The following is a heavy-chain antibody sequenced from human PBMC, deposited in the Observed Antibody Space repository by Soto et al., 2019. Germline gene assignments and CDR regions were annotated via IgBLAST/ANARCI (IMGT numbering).Heavy chain of an antibody. Sequence: GASVKVSCKASGYTFTGYYMHWVRQAPGQGPEWMGWINPNSGGTNYAQKFQGWVTMTRDTSISTAYMELCRLRSDDTAVYYCARAPSSITGTISDPWLAPWGQGTLVTVSS. D-gene: IGHD1-7*01. CDR2: INPNSGGT. J-gene: IGHJ5*02. CDR3: ARAPSSITGTISDPWLAP. CDR1: GYTFTGYY. V-gene: IGHV1-2*04.